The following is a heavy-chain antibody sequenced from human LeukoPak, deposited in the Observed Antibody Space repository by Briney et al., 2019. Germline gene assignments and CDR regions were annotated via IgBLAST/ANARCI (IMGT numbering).Heavy chain of an antibody. CDR3: ARMYSSGWYYGY. V-gene: IGHV4-38-2*01. D-gene: IGHD6-19*01. Sequence: PSETLSLTCAVSGYSISSGYYWDWIRQPPGKGLEWIGSIYHSGSTYYTPSLKSRVTISVDTSKNQFSLKLSSVTAADMAVYYCARMYSSGWYYGYWGQGTLVTVSS. CDR2: IYHSGST. J-gene: IGHJ4*02. CDR1: GYSISSGYY.